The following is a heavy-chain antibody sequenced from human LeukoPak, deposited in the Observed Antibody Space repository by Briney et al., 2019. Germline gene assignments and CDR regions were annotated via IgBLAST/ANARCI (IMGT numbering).Heavy chain of an antibody. CDR3: ANVGYSGYDRFYDAFDI. J-gene: IGHJ3*02. D-gene: IGHD5-12*01. V-gene: IGHV3-30*18. CDR2: ISYDGSNK. Sequence: GGSLRLSCAASGFTFSSYGMHWVRQAPGKGLEWVAVISYDGSNKYYADSVKGRFTISRDNSKNTLYLQMNSLRAEDTAVYYCANVGYSGYDRFYDAFDIWGQGTMVTVSS. CDR1: GFTFSSYG.